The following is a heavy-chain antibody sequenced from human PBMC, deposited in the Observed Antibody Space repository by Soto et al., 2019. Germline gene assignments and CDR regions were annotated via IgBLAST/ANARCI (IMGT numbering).Heavy chain of an antibody. Sequence: EVQLLESGGGLVQPGGSLRLSCTASGITFSNYAMSWVRQAPRKGLEWVSVITNTGGDTLYADSVKGRFTMSRDNSKNILYLQMNSLRAEDTAIYYCARASGESYPGSRVFDSWGQGTRVTVSS. D-gene: IGHD3-10*01. CDR3: ARASGESYPGSRVFDS. J-gene: IGHJ4*02. CDR2: ITNTGGDT. V-gene: IGHV3-23*01. CDR1: GITFSNYA.